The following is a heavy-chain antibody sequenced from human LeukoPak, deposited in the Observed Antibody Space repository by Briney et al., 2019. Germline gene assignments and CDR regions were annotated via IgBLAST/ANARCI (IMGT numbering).Heavy chain of an antibody. CDR2: TIPFLDTP. V-gene: IGHV1-69*05. J-gene: IGHJ5*02. CDR3: AREKTGDGHNFNWFDP. Sequence: SVKVSCKALGGTFRHHAVSWVRQAPGQGLEWMGGTIPFLDTPQYTQRFQGRLTITTDESTITAYMELNSLESDDTAVYYYAREKTGDGHNFNWFDPWGQGTLVTVSS. D-gene: IGHD5-24*01. CDR1: GGTFRHHA.